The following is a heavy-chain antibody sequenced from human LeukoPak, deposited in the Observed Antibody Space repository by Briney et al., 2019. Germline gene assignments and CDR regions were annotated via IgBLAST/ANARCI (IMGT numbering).Heavy chain of an antibody. J-gene: IGHJ4*02. D-gene: IGHD3-9*01. CDR3: ARVLDWSRAFDY. CDR2: IYYSGST. CDR1: GGSIGSGDYY. V-gene: IGHV4-30-4*01. Sequence: PSETLSLPCTVSGGSIGSGDYYWSWIRQPPGKGLEWIGYIYYSGSTYYNPSLKSRVTISVDTSKNQFSLKLSSVTAADTAVYYCARVLDWSRAFDYWGQATLVAVSS.